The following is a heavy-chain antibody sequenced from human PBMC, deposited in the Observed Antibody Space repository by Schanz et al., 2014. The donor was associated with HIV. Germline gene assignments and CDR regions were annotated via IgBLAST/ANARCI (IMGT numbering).Heavy chain of an antibody. V-gene: IGHV3-30-3*01. Sequence: QVQLVESRGGVVQPGRSLRLSCAVSGFTFSNYAMHWVRQAPGKGLEWVAVISYDGSNKYYADSVKGRFTISRDNSKNTLYLQMNSLRGEDSAVYYCAKVGRIYSTTWIDHWGQGTLVTVSS. CDR1: GFTFSNYA. CDR2: ISYDGSNK. D-gene: IGHD6-13*01. J-gene: IGHJ4*02. CDR3: AKVGRIYSTTWIDH.